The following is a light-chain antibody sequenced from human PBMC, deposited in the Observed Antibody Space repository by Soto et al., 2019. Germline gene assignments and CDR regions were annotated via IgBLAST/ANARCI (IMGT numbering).Light chain of an antibody. V-gene: IGKV3-20*01. CDR3: HQYASSFGT. CDR2: DAY. Sequence: EIVLTQSPATLSLSPGERATLSCRASQSVGHMFLAWFQQKPGQAPRLLIFDAYRRATGIPDRFSGSGSGTNFALTISRLEPDDFALYYCHQYASSFGTFGQGTKVDIK. CDR1: QSVGHMF. J-gene: IGKJ1*01.